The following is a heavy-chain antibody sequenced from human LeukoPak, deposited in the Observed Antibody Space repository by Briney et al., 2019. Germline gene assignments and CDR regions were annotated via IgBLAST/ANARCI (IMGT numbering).Heavy chain of an antibody. D-gene: IGHD6-19*01. Sequence: GGSLRLSCAASGFTFSTYAVNWVRQAPGKGLEWVSAITGSGGATYYADSVKGRFTISRDNSKNTLYLQMNSLRAEDTAVYYCARVYLIAVAGYYYGMDVWGQGTTVTVSS. CDR1: GFTFSTYA. V-gene: IGHV3-23*01. CDR3: ARVYLIAVAGYYYGMDV. J-gene: IGHJ6*02. CDR2: ITGSGGAT.